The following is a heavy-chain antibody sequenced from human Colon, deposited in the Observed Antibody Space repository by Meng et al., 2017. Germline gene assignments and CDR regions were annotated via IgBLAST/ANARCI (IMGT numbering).Heavy chain of an antibody. CDR1: GFTFSSHW. CDR2: INGDGSST. Sequence: GESLKISCAASGFTFSSHWMHWVRQPPGQGLEWVSRINGDGSSTGYADSVKGRFTISRDNAKNTLYLQVNSLRGEDTDVYYCTRDFDSGYGFWGQGTLVTVSS. V-gene: IGHV3-74*01. J-gene: IGHJ4*02. CDR3: TRDFDSGYGF. D-gene: IGHD5-12*01.